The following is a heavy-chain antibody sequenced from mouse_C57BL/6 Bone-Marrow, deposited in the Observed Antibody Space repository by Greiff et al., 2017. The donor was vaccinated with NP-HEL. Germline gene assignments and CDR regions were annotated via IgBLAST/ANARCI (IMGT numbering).Heavy chain of an antibody. CDR2: INPNNGGT. D-gene: IGHD1-1*01. CDR3: ARGELRYYYAMDY. Sequence: EVKLQQSGPELVKPGASVKISCKASGYTFTDYYMNWVKQSHGKSLEWIGDINPNNGGTSYNQKFKGKATLTVDKSSSTAYMELRSLTSEDSAVYYCARGELRYYYAMDYWGQGTSVTVSS. CDR1: GYTFTDYY. V-gene: IGHV1-26*01. J-gene: IGHJ4*01.